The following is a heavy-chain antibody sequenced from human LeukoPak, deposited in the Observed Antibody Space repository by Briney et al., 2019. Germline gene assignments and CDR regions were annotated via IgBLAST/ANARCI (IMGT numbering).Heavy chain of an antibody. CDR2: IIPVFGTT. V-gene: IGHV1-69*13. CDR1: GGTFSSYA. D-gene: IGHD1-1*01. CDR3: ARGLGTRWFFDY. J-gene: IGHJ4*02. Sequence: SVKVACKASGGTFSSYALSWVRQAPGQGLEWMGRIIPVFGTTTYAQKFQGRVTITADESTTTAYKELRRLTSEDTAMYYCARGLGTRWFFDYWGQGTLVTVSS.